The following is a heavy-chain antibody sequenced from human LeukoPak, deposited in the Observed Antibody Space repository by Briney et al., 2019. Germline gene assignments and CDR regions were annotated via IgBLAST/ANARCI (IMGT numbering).Heavy chain of an antibody. CDR1: GFTFSSYA. CDR2: ISGSGGST. Sequence: GGSLRLSCAASGFTFSSYAMSWVRQAPGKGLEWVSAISGSGGSTYYADSVKGRFTISRDNSKNTLYLQMNSLRAEDTAVYYCAKGTGGSGSYYLDAFDIWGQGTMVTVSS. D-gene: IGHD3-10*01. J-gene: IGHJ3*02. V-gene: IGHV3-23*01. CDR3: AKGTGGSGSYYLDAFDI.